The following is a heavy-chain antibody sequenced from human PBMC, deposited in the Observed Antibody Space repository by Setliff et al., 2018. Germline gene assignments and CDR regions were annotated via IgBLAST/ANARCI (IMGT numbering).Heavy chain of an antibody. CDR2: IIPIFGTA. Sequence: ASVKVSCKASGGTFSSYAISWVRQAPGQGLEWMGGIIPIFGTANYAQKFQGRVTITADESTSTAYMELSSLRSEDTAVYYCASVDIVLMVYALWGQGTLVTVSS. CDR3: ASVDIVLMVYAL. D-gene: IGHD2-8*01. CDR1: GGTFSSYA. J-gene: IGHJ4*02. V-gene: IGHV1-69*13.